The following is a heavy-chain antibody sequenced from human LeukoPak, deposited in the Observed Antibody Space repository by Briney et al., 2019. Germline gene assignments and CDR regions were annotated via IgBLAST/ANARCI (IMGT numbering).Heavy chain of an antibody. CDR3: AKGGPPVGLDAFDI. Sequence: GGSLRLSCAAPGFTFSSYAMSWVRQAPGKGLEWVSAISGSGGSTYYADPVKGRVIISRDNSKNTLYLQMNSLRAEDTAVYYCAKGGPPVGLDAFDIWGQGTMVTVSS. CDR2: ISGSGGST. J-gene: IGHJ3*02. D-gene: IGHD1-26*01. CDR1: GFTFSSYA. V-gene: IGHV3-23*01.